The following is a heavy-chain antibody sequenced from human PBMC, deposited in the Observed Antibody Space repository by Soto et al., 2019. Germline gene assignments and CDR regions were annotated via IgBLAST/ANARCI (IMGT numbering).Heavy chain of an antibody. J-gene: IGHJ6*02. Sequence: QVQLVESGGSMVQPGRSLRLSRAASGFTFSNDGMHWVRQAPGKGLEWVAVILNDGSNRYHADSVKDRFTISRDNSKNTLYLQMNSLRAEDTAVYYCARDDEYSGNGMDVWGQGTTVTVS. V-gene: IGHV3-33*01. D-gene: IGHD3-10*01. CDR3: ARDDEYSGNGMDV. CDR1: GFTFSNDG. CDR2: ILNDGSNR.